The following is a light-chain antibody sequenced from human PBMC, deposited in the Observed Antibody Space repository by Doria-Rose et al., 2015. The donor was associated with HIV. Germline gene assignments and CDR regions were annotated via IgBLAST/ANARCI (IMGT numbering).Light chain of an antibody. V-gene: IGKV4-1*01. Sequence: DIRVTQSPESLGMSLGERATLNCKSNQSPLYTSKNYLAWYQQKPGQPPKLLIYCASTRQSGVPARFSGSGSGTDFTLTISSLEAEDVAVYYCQQYYDTPSFGPGTTVDIK. CDR2: CAS. CDR3: QQYYDTPS. J-gene: IGKJ3*01. CDR1: QSPLYTSKNY.